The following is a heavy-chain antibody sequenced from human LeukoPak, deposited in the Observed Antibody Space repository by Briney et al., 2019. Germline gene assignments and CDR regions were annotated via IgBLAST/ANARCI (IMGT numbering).Heavy chain of an antibody. CDR1: GGSFSGYY. V-gene: IGHV4-34*01. Sequence: PSETLSLTCAVYGGSFSGYYWSWIRQPPGKGLEWIGEINHSGSTNYNPSLKSRVTISVDTSKNQFSLKLSSVTAAGTAVYYCARSVIPAAPLRYYYYYMDVWSKGTTVTVSS. J-gene: IGHJ6*03. CDR2: INHSGST. D-gene: IGHD2-2*01. CDR3: ARSVIPAAPLRYYYYYMDV.